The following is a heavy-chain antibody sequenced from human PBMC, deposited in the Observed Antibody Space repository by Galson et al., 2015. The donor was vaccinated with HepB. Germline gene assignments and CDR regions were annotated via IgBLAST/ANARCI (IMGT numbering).Heavy chain of an antibody. CDR1: GFTFSNYA. V-gene: IGHV3-23*01. Sequence: SLRLSCAASGFTFSNYAMSWVRQAPGKGLEWVSTISGSAGSTYYADSVKGRFTISRDNSKTTLLLQMNSLRADDTAVYYCAKRDGSGSSSAFDYWGQGTLVTVSS. CDR3: AKRDGSGSSSAFDY. CDR2: ISGSAGST. J-gene: IGHJ4*02. D-gene: IGHD1-26*01.